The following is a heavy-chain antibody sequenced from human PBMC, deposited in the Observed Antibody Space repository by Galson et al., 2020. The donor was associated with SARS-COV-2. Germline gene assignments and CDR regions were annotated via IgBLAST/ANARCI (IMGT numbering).Heavy chain of an antibody. D-gene: IGHD1-20*01. V-gene: IGHV4-39*01. CDR3: ARSTPDGPRYYFDY. CDR1: GGSISSSSYY. Sequence: SETLSLTCTVSGGSISSSSYYWGWIRQPPGKGLEWIGSIYYSGSTYYNPSLKSRVTISVDTSKNQFSLKLSSVSAADTAVYYCARSTPDGPRYYFDYWGQGTLVTVSS. J-gene: IGHJ4*02. CDR2: IYYSGST.